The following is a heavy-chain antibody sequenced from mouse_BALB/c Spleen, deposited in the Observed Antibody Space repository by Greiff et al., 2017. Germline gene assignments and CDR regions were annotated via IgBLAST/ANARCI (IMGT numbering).Heavy chain of an antibody. CDR1: GDSITSGY. Sequence: EVQLQQSGPSLVKPSQTLSLTCSVTGDSITSGYWNWIRKFPGNKLEYMGYISYSGSTYYNPSLKSRISITRDTSKNQYYLQLNSVTTEDTATYYCARSYYYGSSPMDYWGQGTSVTVSS. CDR3: ARSYYYGSSPMDY. CDR2: ISYSGST. D-gene: IGHD1-1*01. V-gene: IGHV3-8*02. J-gene: IGHJ4*01.